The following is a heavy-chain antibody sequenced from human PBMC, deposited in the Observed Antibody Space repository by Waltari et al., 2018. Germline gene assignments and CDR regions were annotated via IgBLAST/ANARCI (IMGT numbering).Heavy chain of an antibody. D-gene: IGHD6-19*01. Sequence: QVQLQESGPGLVKPSETLSLTCAVSGYSISSGYYWGWIRQPPGKGLEWIGSIYHSGSTYYNPSLKSRVTISVDTSKNQFSLKLSSVTAADTAVYYCARLRIAVAGPYWYFDLWGRGTLVTVSS. CDR1: GYSISSGYY. V-gene: IGHV4-38-2*01. CDR3: ARLRIAVAGPYWYFDL. J-gene: IGHJ2*01. CDR2: IYHSGST.